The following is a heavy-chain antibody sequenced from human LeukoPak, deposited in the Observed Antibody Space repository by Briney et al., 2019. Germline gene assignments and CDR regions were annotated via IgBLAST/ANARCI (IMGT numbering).Heavy chain of an antibody. V-gene: IGHV3-11*01. CDR1: GFTFSDYY. D-gene: IGHD1-26*01. CDR3: ARGTYSGTYYAWYYFDY. CDR2: ISSSGSTI. J-gene: IGHJ4*02. Sequence: PGGSLRLSCAASGFTFSDYYMSWIRQAPGKGLEWVSYISSSGSTIYYADSVKGRFTISRDNAKNSLSLQMNSLRAEDTAVYYCARGTYSGTYYAWYYFDYWGQGTLVTVSP.